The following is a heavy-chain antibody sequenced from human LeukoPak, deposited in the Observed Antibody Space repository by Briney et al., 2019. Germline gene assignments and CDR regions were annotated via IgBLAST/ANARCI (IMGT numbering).Heavy chain of an antibody. CDR2: IFYGGDT. D-gene: IGHD3-22*01. CDR3: ARQAFYYDASSNHYYFDY. J-gene: IGHJ4*02. Sequence: SETLSLTCSVSGDSVSSNNYYWGWIRQPPGKGLEWIGSIFYGGDTYYNPSLKSRVTISVDTSKNQLSLNLRSVTAAETAVYYCARQAFYYDASSNHYYFDYWGQGTLVTVSS. V-gene: IGHV4-39*01. CDR1: GDSVSSNNYY.